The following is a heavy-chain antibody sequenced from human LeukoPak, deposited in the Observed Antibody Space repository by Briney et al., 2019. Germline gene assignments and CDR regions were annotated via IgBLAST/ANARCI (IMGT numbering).Heavy chain of an antibody. Sequence: PSETLSLTCTVSGGSISSYYWSWIRQPPGKGLEWIGYIYYSGSTNYNPSLKSRVTISVDTSKNQFSLKLSSVTAADTAVYYCARDALQLYYYDSSGYYADAFDIWGQGTMVTVSS. J-gene: IGHJ3*02. V-gene: IGHV4-59*01. CDR2: IYYSGST. D-gene: IGHD3-22*01. CDR1: GGSISSYY. CDR3: ARDALQLYYYDSSGYYADAFDI.